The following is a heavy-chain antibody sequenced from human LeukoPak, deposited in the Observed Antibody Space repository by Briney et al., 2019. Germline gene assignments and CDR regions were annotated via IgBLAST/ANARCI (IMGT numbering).Heavy chain of an antibody. D-gene: IGHD4-17*01. CDR3: ARVTAGDPPHFDY. J-gene: IGHJ4*02. Sequence: SETLSLTCAVYGGSFSGYYWSWIRQPPGQGLEWIGEINHSGSTNYNPSLKSRVTISVDTSKNQFSLKLSSVTAADTAVYYCARVTAGDPPHFDYWGQGTLVTVSS. CDR2: INHSGST. CDR1: GGSFSGYY. V-gene: IGHV4-34*01.